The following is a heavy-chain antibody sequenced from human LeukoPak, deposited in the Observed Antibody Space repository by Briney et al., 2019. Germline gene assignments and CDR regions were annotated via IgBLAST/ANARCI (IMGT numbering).Heavy chain of an antibody. CDR2: IYSGGRT. CDR1: GFTVTSNY. V-gene: IGHV3-66*01. J-gene: IGHJ6*02. D-gene: IGHD4-17*01. CDR3: ARDRLQTFTVTTLSGYYYGMDV. Sequence: GRSLRLSCAASGFTVTSNYTSWVRQAPGKWLEWDSVIYSGGRTYYADSVKGRFTISRDNSKNTLYLQMNSLRAEDTAVYYCARDRLQTFTVTTLSGYYYGMDVWGQGTTVTVSS.